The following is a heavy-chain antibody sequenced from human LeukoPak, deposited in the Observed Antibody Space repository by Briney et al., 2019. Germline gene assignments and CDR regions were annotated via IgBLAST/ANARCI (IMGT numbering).Heavy chain of an antibody. Sequence: GASVKVSCKASGYTFTSYGISWVRQAPGQGLEWMGGIIPIFGTANYAQKFQGRVTITADESTSTAYMELSSLRSEDTAVYYCARDPKEYQLLLPYFDYWGQGTLVTVSS. V-gene: IGHV1-69*13. D-gene: IGHD2-2*01. CDR1: GYTFTSYG. J-gene: IGHJ4*02. CDR2: IIPIFGTA. CDR3: ARDPKEYQLLLPYFDY.